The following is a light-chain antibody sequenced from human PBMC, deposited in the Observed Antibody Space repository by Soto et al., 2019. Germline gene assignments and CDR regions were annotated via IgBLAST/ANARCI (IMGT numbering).Light chain of an antibody. J-gene: IGKJ1*01. V-gene: IGKV3-11*01. CDR1: QSVSSY. CDR3: QQHSHWPPWT. Sequence: EILLTQSPATLSLSPGERATLSCRASQSVSSYLAWYQQKPAQAXRLLIYGASNRATGIPARFSGSGSGTDFTLTISNLEPEDFAAYYCQQHSHWPPWTFGQGTKVDIK. CDR2: GAS.